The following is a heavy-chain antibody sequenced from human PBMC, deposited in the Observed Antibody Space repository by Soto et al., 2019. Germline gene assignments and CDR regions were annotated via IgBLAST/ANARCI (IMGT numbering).Heavy chain of an antibody. CDR1: GGTFSSYA. CDR3: CGAYSSGWLLHYYYGMDV. CDR2: IIPIFGTA. Sequence: ASVKVSCKASGGTFSSYAISWVRQAPGQGLEWMGGIIPIFGTANYAQKFQGRVTITADESTSTAYMELSSLRSEDTAVYYCCGAYSSGWLLHYYYGMDVWGQGTTVTVSS. V-gene: IGHV1-69*13. J-gene: IGHJ6*02. D-gene: IGHD6-19*01.